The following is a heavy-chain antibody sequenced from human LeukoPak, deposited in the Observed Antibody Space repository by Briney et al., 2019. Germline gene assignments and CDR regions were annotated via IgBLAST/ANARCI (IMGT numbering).Heavy chain of an antibody. Sequence: GGSLRLSCAASGFTFSSYGMHWVRQAPGKGLEWVAVIWYDGSNKYYADSVKGRFTISRDNSKNTLYLQMNSLRAEDTAVYYCARDANGDYGGSFTGGDYWGQGTLVTVSS. D-gene: IGHD4-17*01. CDR1: GFTFSSYG. CDR2: IWYDGSNK. J-gene: IGHJ4*02. CDR3: ARDANGDYGGSFTGGDY. V-gene: IGHV3-33*01.